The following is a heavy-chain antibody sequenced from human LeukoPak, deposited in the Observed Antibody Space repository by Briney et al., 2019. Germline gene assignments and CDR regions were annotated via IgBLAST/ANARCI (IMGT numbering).Heavy chain of an antibody. CDR3: ARGIRWPGLDY. V-gene: IGHV3-66*01. D-gene: IGHD5-24*01. Sequence: GGSLRLSCAASGFIVSSNYMSWVRQAPGKGLEWVSVIYSGGNTYYADSVKGRFTISRDNSKNTLHLQMNSLRAEDTAVYYCARGIRWPGLDYWGQGTLVTVSS. J-gene: IGHJ4*02. CDR2: IYSGGNT. CDR1: GFIVSSNY.